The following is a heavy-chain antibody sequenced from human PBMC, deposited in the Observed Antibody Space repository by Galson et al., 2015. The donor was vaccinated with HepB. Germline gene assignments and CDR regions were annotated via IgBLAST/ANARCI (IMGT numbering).Heavy chain of an antibody. V-gene: IGHV3-23*01. Sequence: SLRLSCAASGFTFSSYAMSWVRQAPGKGLEWVSAISGSGGSTYYADSVKGRFTISRDNSKNTLYLQMNSLRAEDTAVYYCAKDPDDYGDYSAAFDIWGQGTMVTVSS. CDR3: AKDPDDYGDYSAAFDI. CDR2: ISGSGGST. D-gene: IGHD4-17*01. J-gene: IGHJ3*02. CDR1: GFTFSSYA.